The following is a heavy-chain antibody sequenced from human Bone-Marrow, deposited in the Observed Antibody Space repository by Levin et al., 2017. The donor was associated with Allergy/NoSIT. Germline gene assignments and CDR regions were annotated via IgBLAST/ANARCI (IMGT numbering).Heavy chain of an antibody. V-gene: IGHV3-74*01. D-gene: IGHD3-22*01. J-gene: IGHJ3*02. Sequence: LSLTCAASGFSFSSYWIHWVRQVPGKGLVWVSRINSDASSTSYADSVKGRFSISRDNAKNTVYLQMNSLRAEDTAVYYCARVGRYDTNNFYRWWGAFDIWGQGTKVTVSS. CDR1: GFSFSSYW. CDR2: INSDASST. CDR3: ARVGRYDTNNFYRWWGAFDI.